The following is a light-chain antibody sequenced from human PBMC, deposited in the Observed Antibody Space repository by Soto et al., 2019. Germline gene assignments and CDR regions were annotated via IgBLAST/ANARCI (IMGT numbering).Light chain of an antibody. Sequence: SVLTQPASVSGSPGQSITISCTGSGSDIGAYNYASWYQQHPGKAPKLLIHGVTRRPSGVSSRFSASKSAYTASLTISGLQAEDEAEYHCFSYAGGNNVVFGTGTKVTVL. V-gene: IGLV2-14*01. J-gene: IGLJ1*01. CDR3: FSYAGGNNVV. CDR2: GVT. CDR1: GSDIGAYNY.